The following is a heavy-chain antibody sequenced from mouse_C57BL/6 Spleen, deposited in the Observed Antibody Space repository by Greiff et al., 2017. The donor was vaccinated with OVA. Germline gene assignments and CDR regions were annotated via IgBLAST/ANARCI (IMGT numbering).Heavy chain of an antibody. V-gene: IGHV1-64*01. CDR3: ARVGAAQAALYAMDY. Sequence: QVQLQQPGAELVKPGASVKLSCKASGYTFTSYWMHWVKQRPGQGLEWIGMIHPNSGSTNYNEKFKSKATLTVDKSSSTAYMQLSSLTSEDSAVYYCARVGAAQAALYAMDYWGQGTSVTVSS. D-gene: IGHD3-2*02. J-gene: IGHJ4*01. CDR1: GYTFTSYW. CDR2: IHPNSGST.